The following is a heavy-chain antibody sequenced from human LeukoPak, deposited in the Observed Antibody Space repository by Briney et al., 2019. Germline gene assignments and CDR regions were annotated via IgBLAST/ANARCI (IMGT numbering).Heavy chain of an antibody. CDR3: ARENYDILTGYYYGYYYYGMDV. V-gene: IGHV3-30-3*01. Sequence: SGGSLRLSCAASGFTFSSYAMHWVRQAPGKGLEWVAVISYDGSNKYYADSVKGRFTISRDNSKNTLYLQMNSLRAEDTAVYYCARENYDILTGYYYGYYYYGMDVWGRGTTVTVSS. CDR1: GFTFSSYA. CDR2: ISYDGSNK. D-gene: IGHD3-9*01. J-gene: IGHJ6*02.